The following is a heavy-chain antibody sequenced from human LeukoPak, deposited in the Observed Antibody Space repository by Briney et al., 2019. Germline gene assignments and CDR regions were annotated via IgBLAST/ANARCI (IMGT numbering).Heavy chain of an antibody. V-gene: IGHV3-53*01. CDR2: LYIGGNT. Sequence: QTGGSLRLSCAASGLTVNNSYMNWVRQAPGKGLEWVSALYIGGNTYYADSVRGRFTISRDNSKNTLYLQMNSLRAEDTAIYYCMTAAGYNFGQYWGQGTLVTVSS. CDR3: MTAAGYNFGQY. CDR1: GLTVNNSY. D-gene: IGHD5-18*01. J-gene: IGHJ4*02.